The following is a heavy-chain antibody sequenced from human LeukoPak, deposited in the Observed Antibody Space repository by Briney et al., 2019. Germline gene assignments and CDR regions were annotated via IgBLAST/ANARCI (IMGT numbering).Heavy chain of an antibody. V-gene: IGHV3-53*01. CDR1: GFTVSSNY. Sequence: GGSLRLSCAASGFTVSSNYMSWVRQAPGKGLEWVSVIYSGGSTYYADSVKGRFTISRDNSKNTLYLQMNSLRAEDTAVYYCARATDIVATGDAFDIWGQGTVVTVSS. D-gene: IGHD5-12*01. CDR3: ARATDIVATGDAFDI. CDR2: IYSGGST. J-gene: IGHJ3*02.